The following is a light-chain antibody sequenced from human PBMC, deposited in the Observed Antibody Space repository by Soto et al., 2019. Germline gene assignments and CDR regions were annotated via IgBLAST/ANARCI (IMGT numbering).Light chain of an antibody. J-gene: IGLJ2*01. CDR3: CSYARSTTLV. V-gene: IGLV2-23*01. Sequence: QSALTQPASVSGSPGQSITISCTGTSSDVGSYNLVSWYQQHPGKAPKLIIYEDNKRPSGFSNRFSGSKSGNTASLTISGLQAEDEADYYCCSYARSTTLVFGGGTMLTVL. CDR1: SSDVGSYNL. CDR2: EDN.